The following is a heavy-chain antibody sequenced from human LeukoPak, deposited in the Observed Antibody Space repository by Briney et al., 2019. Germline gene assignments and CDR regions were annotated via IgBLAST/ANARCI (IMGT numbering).Heavy chain of an antibody. CDR3: ARDRDSSSTHDAFDI. CDR1: GFTFSSYS. Sequence: PGGSLRLSCAASGFTFSSYSMNWVRQAPGKGLEWASSISSSSSYIYYADSVKGRFTISRDNAKNSLYLQMNSLRAEDTAVYYCARDRDSSSTHDAFDIWGQGTMVTVSS. J-gene: IGHJ3*02. CDR2: ISSSSSYI. V-gene: IGHV3-21*01. D-gene: IGHD6-6*01.